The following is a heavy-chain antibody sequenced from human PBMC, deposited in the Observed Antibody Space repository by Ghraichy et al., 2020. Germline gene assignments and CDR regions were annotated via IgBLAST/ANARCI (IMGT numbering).Heavy chain of an antibody. CDR1: GYTFTSYD. V-gene: IGHV1-8*01. Sequence: ASVKVSCKASGYTFTSYDINWVRQATGQGLEWMGWMNPNSGNTGYAQKFQGRVTMTRNTSISTAYMELSSLRSEDTAVYYCAREWKTRPGVYYYYGMDVWGQGTTVTVSS. J-gene: IGHJ6*02. CDR2: MNPNSGNT. D-gene: IGHD6-6*01. CDR3: AREWKTRPGVYYYYGMDV.